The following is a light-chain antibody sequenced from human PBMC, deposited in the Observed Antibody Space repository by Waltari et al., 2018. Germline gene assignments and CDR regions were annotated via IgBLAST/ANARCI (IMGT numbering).Light chain of an antibody. Sequence: DIQMTQSPSTLPASVGDRVTITCRASQSISTWLAWYQQKPGKAPKLLIYKASSLESGVPSRFSGSGSGTEFTLTISSLQPGDFATYYCQQYNTYATFGQGTKLEI. V-gene: IGKV1-5*03. CDR3: QQYNTYAT. CDR2: KAS. CDR1: QSISTW. J-gene: IGKJ2*01.